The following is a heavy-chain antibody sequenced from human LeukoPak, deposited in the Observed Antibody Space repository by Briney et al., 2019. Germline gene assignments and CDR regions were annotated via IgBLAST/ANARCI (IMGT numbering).Heavy chain of an antibody. D-gene: IGHD3-3*01. CDR3: ARESRLDGLLIIDY. CDR1: GFTFSSYS. Sequence: GGSLRLSCAASGFTFSSYSMNWVRQAPGKGLEWVSSISSSSSYIYYADSVKGRFTISRDNAKNSLYLQMNSLRAEDTAVYYCARESRLDGLLIIDYWGQGTLVTVSS. CDR2: ISSSSSYI. J-gene: IGHJ4*02. V-gene: IGHV3-21*01.